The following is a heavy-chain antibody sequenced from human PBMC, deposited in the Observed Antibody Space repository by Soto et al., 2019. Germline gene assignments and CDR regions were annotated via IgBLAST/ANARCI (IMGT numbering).Heavy chain of an antibody. CDR1: GFTFSSYW. D-gene: IGHD6-19*01. Sequence: GGSLRLSCAASGFTFSSYWMHWVRQAPGKGLVWVSRINSNGSSTTYADSVKGRFTISRDNAKNTLYLQMNSLRAEDTAVFYCARARIAVAGFDYWGQGTLVTVSS. CDR2: INSNGSST. CDR3: ARARIAVAGFDY. J-gene: IGHJ4*02. V-gene: IGHV3-74*01.